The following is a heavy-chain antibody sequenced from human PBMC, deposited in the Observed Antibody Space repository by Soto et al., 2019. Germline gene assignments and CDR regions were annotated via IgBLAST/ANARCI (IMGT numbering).Heavy chain of an antibody. D-gene: IGHD5-18*01. CDR2: IYYSGTT. Sequence: PSETLSLTCIVSGGSISSYYWSWIQQSPGKGLEWIGYIYYSGTTNDNPSLKSRVTISVDTSKNQFSLNLSSVTAADTAVYYCARGRGYSYGYPYFDFWGQGTLVTVSS. CDR1: GGSISSYY. J-gene: IGHJ4*02. V-gene: IGHV4-59*01. CDR3: ARGRGYSYGYPYFDF.